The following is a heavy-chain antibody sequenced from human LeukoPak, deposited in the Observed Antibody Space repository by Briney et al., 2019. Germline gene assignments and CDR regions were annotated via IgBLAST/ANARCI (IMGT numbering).Heavy chain of an antibody. CDR2: INHSGST. CDR1: GGSFSGYY. V-gene: IGHV4-34*01. CDR3: ARGRPRNNYYYYYMDV. J-gene: IGHJ6*03. Sequence: SETLSLTCAVYGGSFSGYYWSWIRQPPGKGLEWIGEINHSGSTNYNPSLKSRVTISVDTSKNQFSLKLSSVTAADTAVYYCARGRPRNNYYYYYMDVWGKGTTVTISS.